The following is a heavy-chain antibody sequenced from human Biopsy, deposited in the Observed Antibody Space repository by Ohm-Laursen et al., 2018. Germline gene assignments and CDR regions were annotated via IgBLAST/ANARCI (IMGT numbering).Heavy chain of an antibody. V-gene: IGHV4-59*01. CDR1: GGSIGSFF. D-gene: IGHD1-26*01. CDR2: IYYSGST. J-gene: IGHJ4*02. Sequence: SQTLSLTCTVSGGSIGSFFWSWIRQPPGKGLEWIGYIYYSGSTNYNPSLRSRVTISVDRSKNQFSLELGSVTAADTAVYYCARVGAGAPSIDYFDYWGQGALVTVSS. CDR3: ARVGAGAPSIDYFDY.